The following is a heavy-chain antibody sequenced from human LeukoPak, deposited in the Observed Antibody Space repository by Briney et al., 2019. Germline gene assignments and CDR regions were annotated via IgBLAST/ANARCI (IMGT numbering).Heavy chain of an antibody. Sequence: GGSLRLSCAGSGFTFSSYWMHWVRQAPGKGLVWVSRINGDGSSTSYADSVKGRFTISRDNAKNTLDLQMNSLRGEDTAVYYCAREDRSSLDYWGQGTLVTVSS. CDR3: AREDRSSLDY. D-gene: IGHD6-13*01. CDR2: INGDGSST. CDR1: GFTFSSYW. J-gene: IGHJ4*02. V-gene: IGHV3-74*01.